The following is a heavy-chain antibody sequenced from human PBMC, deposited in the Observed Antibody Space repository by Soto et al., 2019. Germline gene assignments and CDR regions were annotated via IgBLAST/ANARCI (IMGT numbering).Heavy chain of an antibody. J-gene: IGHJ4*02. Sequence: EVQLVESGGGLVQPGGSLRLSCAASGFTVSSSYISWVRQAPGKRLEWVSTIYSSGSTYYADSVRGRFTISRDDSKNTLYLQMNSLSVDDTAVYYCTREASGSGWWSQGSFEYWGQGTLVTVSS. CDR1: GFTVSSSY. V-gene: IGHV3-66*01. CDR2: IYSSGST. CDR3: TREASGSGWWSQGSFEY. D-gene: IGHD6-19*01.